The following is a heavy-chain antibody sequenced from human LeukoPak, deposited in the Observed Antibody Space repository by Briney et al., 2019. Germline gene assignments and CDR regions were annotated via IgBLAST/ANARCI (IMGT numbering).Heavy chain of an antibody. CDR1: GGSISGSY. D-gene: IGHD2/OR15-2a*01. V-gene: IGHV4-59*12. Sequence: SETLSLTCTVSGGSISGSYWNWIRQPPGKGLEWIGYIYYSGSTNYNPSLKSRVTISVDTSKNQFSLKLSSVTAADTAVYYCARCFEIKNIHYYYYYMDVWGKGTTVTVSS. CDR3: ARCFEIKNIHYYYYYMDV. J-gene: IGHJ6*03. CDR2: IYYSGST.